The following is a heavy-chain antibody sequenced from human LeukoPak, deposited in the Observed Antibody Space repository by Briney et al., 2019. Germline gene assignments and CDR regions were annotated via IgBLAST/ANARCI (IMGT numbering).Heavy chain of an antibody. CDR3: ARGIPNWGSEVDYFDF. CDR2: IYTSGST. Sequence: PSETLSLTCTVSGGSISRYYWSWIRQPAGKGLEWVGRIYTSGSTNYNPSLKSRVTISVDKSKNQFSLKLSSVTAADTAVYYCARGIPNWGSEVDYFDFWGQGTLVTVSS. CDR1: GGSISRYY. D-gene: IGHD7-27*01. V-gene: IGHV4-4*07. J-gene: IGHJ4*02.